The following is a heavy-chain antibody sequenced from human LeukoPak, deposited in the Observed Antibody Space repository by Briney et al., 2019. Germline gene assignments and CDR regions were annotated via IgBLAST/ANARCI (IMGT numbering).Heavy chain of an antibody. D-gene: IGHD6-13*01. V-gene: IGHV1-2*02. Sequence: ASVRVSCKASGYNFTGFYMHWVRQAPGQSLEWMGRINPNSGGTSFAQGFQGRVTMTRDTSTNTAYMELGRLTSDDTAVYFCARGATCLATAGAEFDSWGQGTLVIVSS. J-gene: IGHJ4*02. CDR3: ARGATCLATAGAEFDS. CDR2: INPNSGGT. CDR1: GYNFTGFY.